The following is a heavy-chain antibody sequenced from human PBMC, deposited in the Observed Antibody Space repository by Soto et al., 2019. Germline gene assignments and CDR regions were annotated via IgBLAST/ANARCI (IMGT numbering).Heavy chain of an antibody. CDR2: IIPILDRT. V-gene: IGHV1-69*02. J-gene: IGHJ4*02. Sequence: QVQLVQSGAEVKKPGSSVKVSCKASGGPFSSFTISWVRQAPGQGLEWMGRIIPILDRTNYAQNFQGRLTVTADKSTSTGFMELAGLTSQDTAVYYCVLRGLAQDLDFWGQGTLVTVSS. D-gene: IGHD3-10*01. CDR3: VLRGLAQDLDF. CDR1: GGPFSSFT.